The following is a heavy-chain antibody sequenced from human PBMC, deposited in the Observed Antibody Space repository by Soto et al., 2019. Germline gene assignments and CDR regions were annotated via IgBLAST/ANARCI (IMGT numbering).Heavy chain of an antibody. D-gene: IGHD1-1*01. V-gene: IGHV3-15*01. Sequence: EVQLVESGGGLVKPGESLRLSCISSGLSFSDAWLSWVRQPPGEGLEWIGRIKSKIDGGATDYAAPVKGRFTISRDDSKNTLYLHMNSLTIEDAAVYYCAARTGLHRGQGTMVTVSS. CDR3: AARTGLH. CDR2: IKSKIDGGAT. J-gene: IGHJ3*01. CDR1: GLSFSDAW.